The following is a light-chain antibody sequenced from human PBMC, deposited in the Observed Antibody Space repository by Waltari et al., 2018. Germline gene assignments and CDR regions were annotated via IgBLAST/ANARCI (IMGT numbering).Light chain of an antibody. CDR3: AAWDDSLNGPV. CDR1: SSNLGSTG. CDR2: TNN. Sequence: QSVLTQPPSASGTPGQRVTMFCAGSSSNLGSTGVNWYQQFPGTAPKLLIYTNNQRPSGFPDRFSGSKSGTSASLAITGLQSEDEADYYCAAWDDSLNGPVFGGGTKLTVL. V-gene: IGLV1-44*01. J-gene: IGLJ2*01.